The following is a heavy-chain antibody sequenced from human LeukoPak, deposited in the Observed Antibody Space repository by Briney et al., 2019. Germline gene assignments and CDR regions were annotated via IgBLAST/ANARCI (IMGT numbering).Heavy chain of an antibody. CDR3: ARDRGYSSPSAFDI. V-gene: IGHV1-69*05. Sequence: ASVKVSCKASGGTFSSYAISWVRQAPGQGLEWMGGIIPIFGTANYAQKFQGRVTITTDESTSTAYMELSSLRSEDTAVYYCARDRGYSSPSAFDIWGQGTMVTVSS. CDR2: IIPIFGTA. CDR1: GGTFSSYA. D-gene: IGHD5-18*01. J-gene: IGHJ3*02.